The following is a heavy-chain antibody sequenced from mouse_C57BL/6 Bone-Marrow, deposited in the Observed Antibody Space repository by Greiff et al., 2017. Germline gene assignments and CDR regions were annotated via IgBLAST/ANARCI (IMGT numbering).Heavy chain of an antibody. CDR3: ARKYYYGSTDAMAY. CDR1: GYTFTNYN. D-gene: IGHD1-1*01. Sequence: VQLQQSGPELVMPGASVKIPCKASGYTFTNYNMDWVKQSHGKSLEWIGDINPNNGGTIYNQKFKGKATLTVDKSSSTAYMELRSLTSEVTAVDYWARKYYYGSTDAMAYWGQGTSVTVSA. V-gene: IGHV1-18*01. J-gene: IGHJ4*01. CDR2: INPNNGGT.